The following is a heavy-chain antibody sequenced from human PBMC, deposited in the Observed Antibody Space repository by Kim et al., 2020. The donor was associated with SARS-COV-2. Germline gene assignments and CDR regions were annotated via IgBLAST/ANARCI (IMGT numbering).Heavy chain of an antibody. J-gene: IGHJ4*02. D-gene: IGHD4-17*01. CDR1: GFTFSSYE. CDR3: ARLMGYGDYVYFDY. V-gene: IGHV3-48*03. CDR2: ISSSGSTI. Sequence: GGSLRLSCAASGFTFSSYEMNWVRQAPGEGLEWVSYISSSGSTIYYADSVKGRFTISRDNAKNSLYLQMNSLRAEDTAVYYCARLMGYGDYVYFDYWGQGTLLTVSS.